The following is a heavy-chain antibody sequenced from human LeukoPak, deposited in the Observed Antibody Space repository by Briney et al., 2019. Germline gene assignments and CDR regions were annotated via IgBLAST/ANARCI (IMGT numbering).Heavy chain of an antibody. V-gene: IGHV1-69*02. J-gene: IGHJ4*02. CDR2: IIPILGIA. Sequence: SVKVSCKASGGTFTSYTISWVRQAPGQGIEWLGRIIPILGIANYAQKFQGRVTITADKSTSTAYMELSSLRSEDTAVYYWARGPAYSGSYYGDWGHYFDYWGQGTLVTVSS. CDR1: GGTFTSYT. D-gene: IGHD1-26*01. CDR3: ARGPAYSGSYYGDWGHYFDY.